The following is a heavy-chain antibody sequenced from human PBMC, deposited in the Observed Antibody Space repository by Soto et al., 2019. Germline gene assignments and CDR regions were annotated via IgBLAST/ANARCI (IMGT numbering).Heavy chain of an antibody. J-gene: IGHJ5*02. Sequence: EVQLVESGGGLVKPGGSLRLSCAASGFTFSSYSMNWVRQAPGKGLEWVSSISSSSSYIYYADSVKGRFTISRDNAKNSLYLQMNSLRAEDTAVYYCARDKEQQLVRGWFDPWGQGTLVTVSS. CDR3: ARDKEQQLVRGWFDP. CDR2: ISSSSSYI. CDR1: GFTFSSYS. V-gene: IGHV3-21*01. D-gene: IGHD6-13*01.